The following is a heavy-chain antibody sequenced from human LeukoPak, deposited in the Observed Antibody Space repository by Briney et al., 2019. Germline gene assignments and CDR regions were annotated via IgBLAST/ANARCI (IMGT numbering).Heavy chain of an antibody. D-gene: IGHD3-10*01. V-gene: IGHV3-30*04. CDR3: ARAGDYYGSGSNYYYYGMDV. Sequence: PGGSLRPSCAASGFTFSSYAMHWVRQAPGKGLEWVAVISYDGSNKYYADSVKGRFTISRDNSKNTLYLQMNSLRAEDTAVYYCARAGDYYGSGSNYYYYGMDVWGKGTTVTVSS. CDR2: ISYDGSNK. J-gene: IGHJ6*04. CDR1: GFTFSSYA.